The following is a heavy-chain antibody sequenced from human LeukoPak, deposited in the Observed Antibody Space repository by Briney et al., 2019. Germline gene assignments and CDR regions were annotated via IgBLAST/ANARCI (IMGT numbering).Heavy chain of an antibody. CDR3: ARVLRYCSGGNCYSGGLGYMDV. J-gene: IGHJ6*03. V-gene: IGHV3-11*01. Sequence: KTGGSLRLSCAASGFTFTSYAMRWIRQAPGKGPEWVSSISRSGSTKYYADSVKGRFTISRDNAKNSLFLQMNSLRAEDTAVYYCARVLRYCSGGNCYSGGLGYMDVWGKGTTVTISS. CDR1: GFTFTSYA. CDR2: ISRSGSTK. D-gene: IGHD2-15*01.